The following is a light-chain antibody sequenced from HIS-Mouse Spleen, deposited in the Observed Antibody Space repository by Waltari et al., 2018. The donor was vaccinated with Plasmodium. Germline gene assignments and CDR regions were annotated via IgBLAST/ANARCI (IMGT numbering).Light chain of an antibody. V-gene: IGLV5-45*02. Sequence: QAVLTQPSSLSASPGASASLPCTLRSGINVGTYRIYWYQTKPGSPPQYLLRYKSDSDKQQGSGVPSRFSGSKDASADAGILLISGLQSEDEADYYCMIWHSSAWVFGGGTKLTVL. CDR3: MIWHSSAWV. CDR2: YKSDSDK. J-gene: IGLJ3*02. CDR1: SGINVGTYR.